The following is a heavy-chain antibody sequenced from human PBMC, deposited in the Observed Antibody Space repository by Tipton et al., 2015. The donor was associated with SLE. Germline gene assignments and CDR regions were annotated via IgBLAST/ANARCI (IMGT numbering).Heavy chain of an antibody. CDR1: GGSISSSSYY. V-gene: IGHV4-39*07. J-gene: IGHJ3*02. CDR3: ARDHGDGGAFDI. CDR2: IYYSGST. Sequence: TLSLTCTVSGGSISSSSYYWGWIRQPPGKGLEWIGSIYYSGSTYYNPSLKSRVTISVDTSKNQFSLKLSSVTAADTAVYYCARDHGDGGAFDIWGQGTMVTVSS. D-gene: IGHD7-27*01.